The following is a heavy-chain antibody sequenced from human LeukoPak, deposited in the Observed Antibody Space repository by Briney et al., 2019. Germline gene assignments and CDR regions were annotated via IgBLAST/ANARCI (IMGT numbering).Heavy chain of an antibody. CDR3: AREGRSGYDLTGYYGMDV. V-gene: IGHV3-48*03. D-gene: IGHD5-12*01. Sequence: GGSLRLSCAASGFTFSTYEMNWVRQAPGKGLEWVSYIGSSDTMYYADSVKGRFTISRDNAKNSLYLQMNSLRAEDTATYYCAREGRSGYDLTGYYGMDVWGKGTTVTVSS. CDR1: GFTFSTYE. J-gene: IGHJ6*04. CDR2: IGSSDTM.